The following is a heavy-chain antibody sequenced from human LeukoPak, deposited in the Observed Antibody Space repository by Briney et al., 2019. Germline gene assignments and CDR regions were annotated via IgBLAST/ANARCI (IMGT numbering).Heavy chain of an antibody. Sequence: SETLSLTCTVSGASISSNNYYWGWVRQPPGKGLEWIGNIYSSGNTYYNASLKSRVTISVDTSKNQFSLKLSSVPAADTAVYYCARNGAVDWDAEYAFDIWGQGTWVTVSS. CDR3: ARNGAVDWDAEYAFDI. V-gene: IGHV4-39*07. J-gene: IGHJ3*02. CDR2: IYSSGNT. CDR1: GASISSNNYY. D-gene: IGHD3/OR15-3a*01.